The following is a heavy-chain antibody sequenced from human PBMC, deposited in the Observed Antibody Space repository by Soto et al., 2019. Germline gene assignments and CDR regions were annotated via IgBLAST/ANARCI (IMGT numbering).Heavy chain of an antibody. J-gene: IGHJ6*02. CDR3: ARIPTYYYDSSGYRGGYYYYGMDV. CDR1: GFSLSNARMG. CDR2: IFSNDEK. Sequence: QVTLKESGPVLVKPTETLTLTCTVSGFSLSNARMGVSWIRQPPGKALEWLAHIFSNDEKSYSTSLKSRLTISKDTSKSQVVLTMTNMDPVDTATYYCARIPTYYYDSSGYRGGYYYYGMDVWGQGTTVTVSS. V-gene: IGHV2-26*01. D-gene: IGHD3-22*01.